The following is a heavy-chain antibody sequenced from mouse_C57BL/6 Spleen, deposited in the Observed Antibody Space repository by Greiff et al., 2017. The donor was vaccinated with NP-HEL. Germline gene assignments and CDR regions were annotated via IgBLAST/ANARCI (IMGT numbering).Heavy chain of an antibody. CDR2: IYPSDSET. CDR1: GYTFTSYW. CDR3: ARGNVGTDARDY. Sequence: QVQLQQPGAELVRPGSSVKLSCKASGYTFTSYWMDWVKQRPGQGLEWIGNIYPSDSETHYNQKFKDKATLTVDKSSSTAYMQLSSLTSEDSAVYYCARGNVGTDARDYWGQGTSVTVSS. D-gene: IGHD3-3*01. J-gene: IGHJ4*01. V-gene: IGHV1-61*01.